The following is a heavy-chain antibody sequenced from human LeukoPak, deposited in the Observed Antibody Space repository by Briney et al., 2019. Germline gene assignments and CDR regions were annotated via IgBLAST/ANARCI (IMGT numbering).Heavy chain of an antibody. Sequence: ASVKVSCKVSGYTLTELSMHWVRQAPGKGLEWIGGFDPEDGETIYAQKFQGRVTMTEDTFTDTAYMELSSLRSEDTAVYYCATDFRCSSTSCSIQFDPWGQGTLVTVAS. D-gene: IGHD2-2*01. V-gene: IGHV1-24*01. CDR1: GYTLTELS. CDR2: FDPEDGET. J-gene: IGHJ5*02. CDR3: ATDFRCSSTSCSIQFDP.